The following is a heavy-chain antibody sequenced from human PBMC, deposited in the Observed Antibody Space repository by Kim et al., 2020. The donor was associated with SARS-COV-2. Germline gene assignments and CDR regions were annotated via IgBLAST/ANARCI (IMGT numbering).Heavy chain of an antibody. CDR3: AREKEYSSGWGFEGIYYDS. Sequence: KGRFTISRDNSENTLYLHLNSLRADDTAVYYCAREKEYSSGWGFEGIYYDSWGQGTLVTVSS. J-gene: IGHJ4*02. V-gene: IGHV3-30*07. D-gene: IGHD6-19*01.